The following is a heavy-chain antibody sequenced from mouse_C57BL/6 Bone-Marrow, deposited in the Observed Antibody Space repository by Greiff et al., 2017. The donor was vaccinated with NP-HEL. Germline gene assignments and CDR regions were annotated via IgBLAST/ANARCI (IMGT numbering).Heavy chain of an antibody. V-gene: IGHV5-17*01. Sequence: EVKLMESGGGLVKPGGSLKLSCAASGFTFSDYGMHWVRQAPEKGLEWVAYISSGSSTIYYADTVKGRFTISRDNAKNTLFLQMTSLRSEDTAMYYCARPGYYGSSYSWFAYWGQGTLVTVSA. CDR3: ARPGYYGSSYSWFAY. D-gene: IGHD1-1*01. CDR1: GFTFSDYG. J-gene: IGHJ3*01. CDR2: ISSGSSTI.